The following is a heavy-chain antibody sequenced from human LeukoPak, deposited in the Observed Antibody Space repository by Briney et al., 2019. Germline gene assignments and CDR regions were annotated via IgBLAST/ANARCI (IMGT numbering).Heavy chain of an antibody. J-gene: IGHJ4*02. D-gene: IGHD1-14*01. V-gene: IGHV3-53*01. CDR2: LYSDGNT. Sequence: GGSLRLSCAASGYTVITNDMTWVRQAPGKGLEWVSVLYSDGNTKYADSVQGRFTISRDNSKNTLYLEMNSLSPDDTAVYYCARGVEPLAANTLAYWGQGTLVTVSS. CDR3: ARGVEPLAANTLAY. CDR1: GYTVITND.